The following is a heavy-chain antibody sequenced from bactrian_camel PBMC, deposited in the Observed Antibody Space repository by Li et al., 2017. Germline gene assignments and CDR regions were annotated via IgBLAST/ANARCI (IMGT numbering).Heavy chain of an antibody. CDR1: ENIYKSNC. V-gene: IGHV3S54*01. Sequence: HVQLVESGGGLVQPGGSLRLSCAASENIYKSNCIGWFRQTPGKEPEGVAGISAGGGRTYYADSVKGRFTVSQDSAKNTAYLKMDSLKPEDTGIYSCVAGKRGPGLCTVVGETMRDYNYWGQGTQVTVS. CDR3: VAGKRGPGLCTVVGETMRDYNY. J-gene: IGHJ4*01. D-gene: IGHD6*01. CDR2: ISAGGGRT.